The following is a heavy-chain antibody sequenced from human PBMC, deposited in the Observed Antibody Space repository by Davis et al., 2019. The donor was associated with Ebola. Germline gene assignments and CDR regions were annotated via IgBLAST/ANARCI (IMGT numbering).Heavy chain of an antibody. CDR3: ARRGTSSWYAGWFDP. D-gene: IGHD6-13*01. V-gene: IGHV4-4*02. J-gene: IGHJ5*02. CDR1: GGSISSSNW. Sequence: SETLSLTCAVSGGSISSSNWWNWVRQPPGKGLEWIGEIYHSGNTNYNPSFKSRVTISVDKSKNQSSLKLSSVTAADTAMYYCARRGTSSWYAGWFDPWGQGTLVTVSS. CDR2: IYHSGNT.